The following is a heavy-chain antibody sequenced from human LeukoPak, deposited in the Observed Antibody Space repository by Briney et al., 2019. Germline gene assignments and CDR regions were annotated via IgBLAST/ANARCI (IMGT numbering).Heavy chain of an antibody. CDR1: GGSISSSSYY. CDR3: ARDGYYYGSGSNDFFYYYGMDV. Sequence: SETLSLTCTVSGGSISSSSYYWGWIRQPPGKGLEWIGYIYYSGSTYYNPSLKSRVTISVDTSKNQFSLKLSSVTAADTAVYYCARDGYYYGSGSNDFFYYYGMDVWGQGTTVTVSS. CDR2: IYYSGST. V-gene: IGHV4-30-4*08. J-gene: IGHJ6*02. D-gene: IGHD3-10*01.